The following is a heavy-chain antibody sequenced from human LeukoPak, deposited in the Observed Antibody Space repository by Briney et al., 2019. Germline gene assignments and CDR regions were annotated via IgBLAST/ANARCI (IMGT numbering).Heavy chain of an antibody. D-gene: IGHD4-17*01. Sequence: GGSLRLSCAASGFTVSSNYMSWVRQAPGKGLEWVSVIYSGGTTYYADSVKGRYTISRDTSNNTLYLQINNVRAEDTALYYCARGIGYGDDPFDYWGQGTLVTVSP. CDR3: ARGIGYGDDPFDY. CDR1: GFTVSSNY. CDR2: IYSGGTT. V-gene: IGHV3-66*01. J-gene: IGHJ4*02.